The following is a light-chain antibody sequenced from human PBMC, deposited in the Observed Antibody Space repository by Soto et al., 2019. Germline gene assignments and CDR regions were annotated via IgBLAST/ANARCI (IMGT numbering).Light chain of an antibody. CDR2: AAS. Sequence: DIHMTQSPSSLSASLLYIVAITWXASQSISSYLNWYQQKPGKAPKLLIYAASSLQSGVPSRFSGSGSGTDFTLTISSLQPEDFATYYCQQSYSTPLTFGGGTKVDIK. CDR1: QSISSY. CDR3: QQSYSTPLT. V-gene: IGKV1-39*01. J-gene: IGKJ4*01.